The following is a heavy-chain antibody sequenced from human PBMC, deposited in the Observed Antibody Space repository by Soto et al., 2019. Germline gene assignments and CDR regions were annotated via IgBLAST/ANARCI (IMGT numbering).Heavy chain of an antibody. CDR3: VGGRPYGAYMFPPSAH. CDR1: GGSVSSSSYY. Sequence: QLQLQESGPGLVKPSETLSLSCTVSGGSVSSSSYYWAWIRQPPGKGLEWIGSISYSGSTYYNASLERRVCISVDTSKSQFSLRLSSVTAADTAVYYCVGGRPYGAYMFPPSAHWGQGTLVTVSS. J-gene: IGHJ4*02. D-gene: IGHD4-17*01. V-gene: IGHV4-39*01. CDR2: ISYSGST.